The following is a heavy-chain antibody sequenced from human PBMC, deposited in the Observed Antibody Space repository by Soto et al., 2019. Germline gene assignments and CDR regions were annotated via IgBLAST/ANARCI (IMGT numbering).Heavy chain of an antibody. CDR1: GGSISSSVYY. CDR3: ARFGPQSNYYYYGMDV. Sequence: PSETLSLTCTISGGSISSSVYYWGWIRQPPGKGLEWIGSIYYSGSTYYNPSLKSRVTISVDTSKNQFSLKLNSVTAADTAVYYCARFGPQSNYYYYGMDVWGQGTTVTVSS. D-gene: IGHD3-16*01. CDR2: IYYSGST. J-gene: IGHJ6*02. V-gene: IGHV4-39*01.